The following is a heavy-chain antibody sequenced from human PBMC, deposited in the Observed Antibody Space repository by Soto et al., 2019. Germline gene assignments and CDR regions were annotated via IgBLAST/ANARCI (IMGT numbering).Heavy chain of an antibody. CDR2: INGDASST. CDR1: GFSIRDYW. CDR3: ARDLSYAMEV. D-gene: IGHD3-16*02. J-gene: IGHJ6*02. V-gene: IGHV3-74*01. Sequence: PGGSLRLSCEASGFSIRDYWMHWVRQAPGEGLVWVSCINGDASSTTYADSVKGRFTISRDDAKNTVYLQMTSLRAEDTAVYFCARDLSYAMEVWGQGTRVTVSS.